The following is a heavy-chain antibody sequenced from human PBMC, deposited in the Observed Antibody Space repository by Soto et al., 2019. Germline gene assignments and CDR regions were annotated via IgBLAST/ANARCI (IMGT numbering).Heavy chain of an antibody. V-gene: IGHV3-23*01. D-gene: IGHD6-6*01. CDR1: GFAVANYA. J-gene: IGHJ4*02. Sequence: EVQLLDSGGDSVQPGGSLRLSCAASGFAVANYAMTWVRQASGKGLEWVSTIGGGGGSTYYADSVRGRFTISRDNSKNTVYLQMNSLRAEDTAVYFCAKERLARGADYWGQGTLVTVSS. CDR2: IGGGGGST. CDR3: AKERLARGADY.